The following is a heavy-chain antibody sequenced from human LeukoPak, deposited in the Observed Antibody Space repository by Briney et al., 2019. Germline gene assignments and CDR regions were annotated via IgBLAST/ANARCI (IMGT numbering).Heavy chain of an antibody. CDR1: GGTFSCYA. D-gene: IGHD3-10*01. J-gene: IGHJ6*03. CDR3: ARVVMVRGSSYYYYYYMDV. Sequence: ASVKVSCKASGGTFSCYAISWVRQAPGQGLEWMGRIIPIFGTANYAQKFQGRVTITTDESTSTAYMELSSLRSEDTAVYYCARVVMVRGSSYYYYYYMDVWGKGTTVTVSS. V-gene: IGHV1-69*05. CDR2: IIPIFGTA.